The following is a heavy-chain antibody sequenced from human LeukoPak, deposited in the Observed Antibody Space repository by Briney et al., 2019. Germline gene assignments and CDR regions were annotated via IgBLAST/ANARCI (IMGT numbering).Heavy chain of an antibody. D-gene: IGHD3-10*01. CDR2: INHSGST. Sequence: SETLSLTCAVYGGSFSGYYWSWIRQPPGKGLEWIGEINHSGSTNYNPSLKSRVTISVDTSKNQFSLKLSSVTAADTAVYYCARPYVGYGSGDSYAFDIWGQGTMVTVSS. CDR1: GGSFSGYY. CDR3: ARPYVGYGSGDSYAFDI. V-gene: IGHV4-34*01. J-gene: IGHJ3*02.